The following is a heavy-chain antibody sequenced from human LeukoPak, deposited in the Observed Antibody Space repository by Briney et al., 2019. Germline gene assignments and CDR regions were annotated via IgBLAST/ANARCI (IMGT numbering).Heavy chain of an antibody. CDR2: ISWNSGSI. J-gene: IGHJ6*02. CDR1: GFTFDDYI. CDR3: AKVLAGYYYHGMDV. D-gene: IGHD6-25*01. Sequence: GGSLRLSCAASGFTFDDYIMHWVRHAPGKGLEWVSGISWNSGSIGYADSVKGRFTISRDNAKNSLYLQMNSLRAEDTALYYCAKVLAGYYYHGMDVWGQGTTVTVSS. V-gene: IGHV3-9*01.